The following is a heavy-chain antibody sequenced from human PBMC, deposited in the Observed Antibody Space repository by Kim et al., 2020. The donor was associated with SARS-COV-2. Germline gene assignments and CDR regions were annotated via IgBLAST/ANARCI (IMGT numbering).Heavy chain of an antibody. D-gene: IGHD4-17*01. Sequence: GGSLRLSCAASGLRFDDSAMNWVRQAPGKGLEWVSVISYDGRNKEYADSVKGRFTVSRDNSKSTLYLQMNSLRVEDTAVYYCARRNYFESVTLSDYYNGMDVWGQGTTVTVSS. V-gene: IGHV3-30-3*01. CDR2: ISYDGRNK. CDR3: ARRNYFESVTLSDYYNGMDV. CDR1: GLRFDDSA. J-gene: IGHJ6*02.